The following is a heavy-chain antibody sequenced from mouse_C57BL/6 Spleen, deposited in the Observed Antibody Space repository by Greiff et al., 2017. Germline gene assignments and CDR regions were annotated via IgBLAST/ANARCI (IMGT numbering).Heavy chain of an antibody. D-gene: IGHD1-1*01. CDR2: IYPGSGNT. Sequence: VQLQQSGPELVKPGASVKISCKASGYSFTSYYIHWVKQRPGQGLEWIGWIYPGSGNTKYNEKFKGKAPLTADTSSSTAYMQLSSLTSEDSAVYYCARGDYYGSSYGYFEVWGTGTTVTVSS. J-gene: IGHJ1*03. CDR1: GYSFTSYY. V-gene: IGHV1-66*01. CDR3: ARGDYYGSSYGYFEV.